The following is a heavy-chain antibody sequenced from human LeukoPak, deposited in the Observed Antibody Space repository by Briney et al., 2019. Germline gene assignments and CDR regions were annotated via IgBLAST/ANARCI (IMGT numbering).Heavy chain of an antibody. Sequence: SETLSLTCAVYGGSFSGYYWSWIRQPPGKGLEWIGEINHSGSTNYNPSLKSRVTISVDTSKNQFPLKLSSVTAADTAVYYCATGGSGWERRSDFDYWGQGTLVTVSS. CDR3: ATGGSGWERRSDFDY. V-gene: IGHV4-34*01. D-gene: IGHD6-19*01. CDR2: INHSGST. CDR1: GGSFSGYY. J-gene: IGHJ4*02.